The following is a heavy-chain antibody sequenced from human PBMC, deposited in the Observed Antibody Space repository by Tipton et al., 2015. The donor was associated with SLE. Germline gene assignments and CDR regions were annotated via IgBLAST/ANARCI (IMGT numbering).Heavy chain of an antibody. D-gene: IGHD3-3*01. V-gene: IGHV4-34*01. J-gene: IGHJ4*02. CDR2: INHSGST. CDR3: ARGNRQITVFGD. CDR1: GGSFSGYY. Sequence: TLSLTCAVYGGSFSGYYWSWIRQPPGKGLEWIGEINHSGSTNYNPSLKSRVTISVDTSKNQFSLKLSSVTAADTAVYHCARGNRQITVFGDWGQGTLVTVSS.